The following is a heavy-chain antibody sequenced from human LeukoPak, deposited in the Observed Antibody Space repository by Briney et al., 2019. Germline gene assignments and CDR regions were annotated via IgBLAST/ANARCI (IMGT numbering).Heavy chain of an antibody. Sequence: SETLSLTCSVSGGSFSSSDYYWGWIRQPPGKGLEWIGSIYYSGTTYYNPSLKSRVTISVDTSKKQFSLKLRSVTAADTAVYYCARHEWGITNAFDIWGQGTMVTVSS. V-gene: IGHV4-39*01. J-gene: IGHJ3*02. CDR3: ARHEWGITNAFDI. D-gene: IGHD1-14*01. CDR1: GGSFSSSDYY. CDR2: IYYSGTT.